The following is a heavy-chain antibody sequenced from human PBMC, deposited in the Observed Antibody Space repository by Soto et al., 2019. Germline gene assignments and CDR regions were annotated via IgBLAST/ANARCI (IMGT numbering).Heavy chain of an antibody. CDR3: ARGVSAGVDY. CDR1: GYSFTSLD. V-gene: IGHV1-8*01. D-gene: IGHD3-10*01. Sequence: QVQLVQSGAEVREPGASVKVSCKASGYSFTSLDINWVRQTAGQGLEWMGWMQPRTGRTGYAQKFHGRVTMTRDTSINTAYMELTTLTSDATAFYYCARGVSAGVDYWGQGTLVTVSS. CDR2: MQPRTGRT. J-gene: IGHJ4*02.